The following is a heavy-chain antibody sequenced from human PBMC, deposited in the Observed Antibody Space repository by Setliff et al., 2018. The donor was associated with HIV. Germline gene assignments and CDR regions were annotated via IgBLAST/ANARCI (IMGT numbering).Heavy chain of an antibody. Sequence: QPGGSLRLSCVTSGFTFTNYAMTWVRQAPGEGLEYVSAISGSGGITYYADSVKGRFTLSRDTSIDTLYLQMTSLRADDTAVYFCAKLLYPGWYFDYWGQGTLVTVSS. CDR1: GFTFTNYA. J-gene: IGHJ4*02. CDR3: AKLLYPGWYFDY. CDR2: ISGSGGIT. V-gene: IGHV3-23*01. D-gene: IGHD2-2*02.